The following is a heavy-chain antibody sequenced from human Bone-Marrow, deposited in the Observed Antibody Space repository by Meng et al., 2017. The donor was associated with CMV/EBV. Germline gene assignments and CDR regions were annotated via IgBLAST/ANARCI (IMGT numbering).Heavy chain of an antibody. Sequence: ASVKVSCKASGYTLSGYYMHWVRQAPGQGLEWMGIINPSGGSKSYAQKFQGRVTMNRDTSTGTVYMELSSLRSEDTAVYYCARALGATEGWFAPWGQGTLVTFSS. CDR2: INPSGGSK. J-gene: IGHJ5*02. CDR3: ARALGATEGWFAP. V-gene: IGHV1-46*01. D-gene: IGHD1-26*01. CDR1: GYTLSGYY.